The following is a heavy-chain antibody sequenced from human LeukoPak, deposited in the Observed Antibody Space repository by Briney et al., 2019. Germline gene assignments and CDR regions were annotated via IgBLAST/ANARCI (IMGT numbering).Heavy chain of an antibody. CDR2: ISSSSSFI. CDR3: ARDPPLGSCSTISCPHLDY. D-gene: IGHD2-2*01. CDR1: GFTFSRYS. Sequence: GGSLRLSCAASGFTFSRYSMNWVRQAPGKGLEWVSSISSSSSFIYYADSVKGRFTISRDNAKNSLYLQMNSLRAEDTAVYYCARDPPLGSCSTISCPHLDYWGQGALVTVSS. J-gene: IGHJ4*02. V-gene: IGHV3-21*01.